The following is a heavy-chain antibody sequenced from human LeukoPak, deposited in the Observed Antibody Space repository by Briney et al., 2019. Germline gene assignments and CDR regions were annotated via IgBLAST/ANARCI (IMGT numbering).Heavy chain of an antibody. J-gene: IGHJ1*01. V-gene: IGHV4-31*03. D-gene: IGHD3-22*01. CDR2: IYYSGST. Sequence: SQTLSLTCTVSGGSISSGGYYWSWIRQHPGKGLEWIGYIYYSGSTHYNPSLKSRVTISVDTSKNQFSLKLSSVAAADTAVYYCARGDYDSGGYSREREYFQHWGQGTLVTVSS. CDR3: ARGDYDSGGYSREREYFQH. CDR1: GGSISSGGYY.